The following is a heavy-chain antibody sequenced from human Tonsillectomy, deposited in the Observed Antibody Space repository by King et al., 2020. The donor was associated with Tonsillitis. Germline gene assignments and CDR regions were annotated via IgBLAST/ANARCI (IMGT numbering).Heavy chain of an antibody. D-gene: IGHD2-2*01. V-gene: IGHV3-33*01. CDR3: ARAPPAAPRSYYYYGMDV. CDR1: GFTFSRYG. J-gene: IGHJ6*02. Sequence: VQLVESGGGVVQPGRSLRLSCAASGFTFSRYGRHWVRRAPGKGLEWVAGIWYDGGSKYYVDSVKGRFTISRDKCKNTLFLQMNSLRAEDTAVYYCARAPPAAPRSYYYYGMDVWGQGTTVTVSS. CDR2: IWYDGGSK.